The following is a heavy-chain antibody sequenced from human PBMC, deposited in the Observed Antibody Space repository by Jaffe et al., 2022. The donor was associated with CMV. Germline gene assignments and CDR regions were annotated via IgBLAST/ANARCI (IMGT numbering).Heavy chain of an antibody. V-gene: IGHV1-3*01. CDR1: GYTFTSYA. D-gene: IGHD6-13*01. Sequence: QVQLVQSGAEVKKPGASVKVSCKASGYTFTSYAMHWVRQAPGQRLEWMGWINAGNGNTKYSQKFQGRVTITRDTSASTAYMELSSLRSEDTAVYYCARDMKLAAAESNYYYYYMDVWGKGTTVTVSS. J-gene: IGHJ6*03. CDR2: INAGNGNT. CDR3: ARDMKLAAAESNYYYYYMDV.